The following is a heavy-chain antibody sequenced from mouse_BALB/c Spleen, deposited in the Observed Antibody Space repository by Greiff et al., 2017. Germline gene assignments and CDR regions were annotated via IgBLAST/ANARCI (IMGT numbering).Heavy chain of an antibody. V-gene: IGHV6-6*02. J-gene: IGHJ3*01. CDR2: IRLKSNNYAT. D-gene: IGHD2-14*01. Sequence: DVQLVESGGGLVQPGGSMKLSCVASGFTFSNYWMNWVRQSPEKGLEWVAEIRLKSNNYATHYAESVKGRFTISRDDSKSSVYLQMNNLRAEDTGIYYCTRQHYRYPWFAYWGQGTLVTVSA. CDR3: TRQHYRYPWFAY. CDR1: GFTFSNYW.